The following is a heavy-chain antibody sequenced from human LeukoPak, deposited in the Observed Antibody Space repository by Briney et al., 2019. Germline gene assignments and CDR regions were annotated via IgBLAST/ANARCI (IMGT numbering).Heavy chain of an antibody. J-gene: IGHJ5*02. Sequence: PSETLSLTCTVSGYSISSGYYRGWIRQPPGKGLEWIGSIYHSGSTYYNPSLKSRVTISVDTSKSQFSLKLSSVTAADTAVYYCARDSRAYCGGDCYSSGWLDPWGQGTLVTVSS. CDR1: GYSISSGYY. V-gene: IGHV4-38-2*02. CDR3: ARDSRAYCGGDCYSSGWLDP. D-gene: IGHD2-21*01. CDR2: IYHSGST.